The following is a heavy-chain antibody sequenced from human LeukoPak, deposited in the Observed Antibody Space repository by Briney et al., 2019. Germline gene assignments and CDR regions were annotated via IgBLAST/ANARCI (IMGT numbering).Heavy chain of an antibody. Sequence: GGSLRLSCAASGFTFSSYAMSWVRQAPGKGLEWVSAISGSGGSTYYADSVKGRFTISRDNSKNTLYLQMNSLRAEDTAVYYCARGGYCSSTSCEGFDYWGQGTLVTVSS. CDR1: GFTFSSYA. D-gene: IGHD2-2*01. CDR2: ISGSGGST. J-gene: IGHJ4*02. V-gene: IGHV3-23*01. CDR3: ARGGYCSSTSCEGFDY.